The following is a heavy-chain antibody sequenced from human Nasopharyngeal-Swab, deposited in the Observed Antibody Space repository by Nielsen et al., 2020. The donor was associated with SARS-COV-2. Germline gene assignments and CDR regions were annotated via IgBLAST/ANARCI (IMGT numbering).Heavy chain of an antibody. CDR3: ARSLGATWGFWFDY. D-gene: IGHD1-26*01. CDR2: ITWNSVNV. J-gene: IGHJ4*02. Sequence: GGSLRLSCAASGFKFGDYGMHWVRQTPGKGLEWVSGITWNSVNVAYADSVKGRFTTSRDNAKNSLYLQMNSLRTEDTAVYYCARSLGATWGFWFDYWGQGTLVTVSS. CDR1: GFKFGDYG. V-gene: IGHV3-9*01.